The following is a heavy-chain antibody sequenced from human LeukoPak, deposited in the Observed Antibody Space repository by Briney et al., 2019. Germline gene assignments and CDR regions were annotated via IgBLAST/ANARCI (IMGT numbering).Heavy chain of an antibody. CDR1: GYTFTGYY. CDR2: INPNSGGT. CDR3: ARGGEGYGPDY. D-gene: IGHD5-18*01. J-gene: IGHJ4*02. Sequence: ASVKVSSKASGYTFTGYYMHWVRQAPGQGLEWMVWINPNSGGTNYAQKFLGRVTMNRDTSISTAYMELSRLRSDGTAVYYCARGGEGYGPDYWGQGTLVTVSS. V-gene: IGHV1-2*02.